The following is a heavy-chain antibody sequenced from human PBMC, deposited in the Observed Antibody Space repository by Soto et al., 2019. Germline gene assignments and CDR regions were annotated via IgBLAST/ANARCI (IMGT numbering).Heavy chain of an antibody. CDR2: IYHSGST. CDR3: ARDGRALYSSSSNWFDP. Sequence: SETLSLTCAVSGGSISSSNWWSWVRQPPGKGLEWIGEIYHSGSTNYNPSLKSRVTISVDKSKNQFSLKLSPVTAADTAVYYCARDGRALYSSSSNWFDPWGQGTLVTVSS. D-gene: IGHD6-13*01. CDR1: GGSISSSNW. J-gene: IGHJ5*02. V-gene: IGHV4-4*02.